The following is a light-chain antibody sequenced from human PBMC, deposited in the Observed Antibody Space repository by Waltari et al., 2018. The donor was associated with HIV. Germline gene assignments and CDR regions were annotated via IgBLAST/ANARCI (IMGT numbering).Light chain of an antibody. CDR3: QSYDTNLSGFWV. J-gene: IGLJ3*02. Sequence: QSVLTQPPSVSGAPGQRVTISCTGSSSNIGAGFDVHWYQQLPGTAPKFLIYGNNNRPSGVPDRFSASKSGTSASLAITGLQAEDEGDYYCQSYDTNLSGFWVFGGGTKLTVL. CDR2: GNN. CDR1: SSNIGAGFD. V-gene: IGLV1-40*01.